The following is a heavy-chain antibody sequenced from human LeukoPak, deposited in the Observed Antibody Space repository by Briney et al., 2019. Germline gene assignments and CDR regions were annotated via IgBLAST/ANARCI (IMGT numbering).Heavy chain of an antibody. D-gene: IGHD1-26*01. J-gene: IGHJ3*02. CDR2: ISGSGGDT. CDR3: AKDIAQWELLPDAFDI. Sequence: PGGSLRLSCAASGFTFRSYAMSWVRQAPGKGLEWVCAISGSGGDTFYADSVKGRFTISRDNAKNSLYLQMNSLRAEDTALYYCAKDIAQWELLPDAFDIWGQGTMVTVSS. V-gene: IGHV3-23*01. CDR1: GFTFRSYA.